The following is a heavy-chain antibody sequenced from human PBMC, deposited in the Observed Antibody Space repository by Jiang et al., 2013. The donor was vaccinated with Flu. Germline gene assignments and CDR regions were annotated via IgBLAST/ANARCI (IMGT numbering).Heavy chain of an antibody. CDR2: IIPXFGTG. J-gene: IGHJ4*02. CDR3: ARGTVVNEYLFDY. D-gene: IGHD4-23*01. Sequence: WMGGIIPXFGTGNYAQKFQGRVTITADESTSTAYMELSSLRSEDTAVYYCARGTVVNEYLFDYWGQGTLGHRLL. V-gene: IGHV1-69*01.